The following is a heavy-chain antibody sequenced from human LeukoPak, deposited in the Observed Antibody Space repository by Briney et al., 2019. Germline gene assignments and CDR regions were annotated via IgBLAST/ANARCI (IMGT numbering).Heavy chain of an antibody. CDR1: GYPFSSYW. V-gene: IGHV3-7*01. Sequence: GGSLRLSCAASGYPFSSYWMTWVRQAPGKGLEWLTNINQDGSEIYYVGSVQGRFIISRDNAKNSLYLQMNSLRVDDMAVYYCATSRMRGAFDIWGQGTMVTASS. CDR2: INQDGSEI. J-gene: IGHJ3*02. CDR3: ATSRMRGAFDI. D-gene: IGHD3-10*01.